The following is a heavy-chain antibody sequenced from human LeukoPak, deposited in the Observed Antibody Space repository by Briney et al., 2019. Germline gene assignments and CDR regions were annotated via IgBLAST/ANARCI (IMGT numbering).Heavy chain of an antibody. D-gene: IGHD3-22*01. CDR3: ARGYYDSSGYYPPYYYYGMDV. CDR2: IIPIFGTA. V-gene: IGHV1-69*13. J-gene: IGHJ6*02. Sequence: SVKVSCKASGGTFSSYAISWVRQAPGQGLEWMGGIIPIFGTANYAQKFQGRVTITADESTSTAYMELSSLRSEDTAVYYCARGYYDSSGYYPPYYYYGMDVWGQGTTVTVSS. CDR1: GGTFSSYA.